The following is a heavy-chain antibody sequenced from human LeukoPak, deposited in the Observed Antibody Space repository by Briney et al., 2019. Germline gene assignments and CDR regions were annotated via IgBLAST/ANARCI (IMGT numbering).Heavy chain of an antibody. CDR3: ARGYRGTVAGLDY. CDR1: GGSFSSYY. D-gene: IGHD6-19*01. Sequence: SETLSLTCAVYGGSFSSYYWSWIRQPPGKGLEWIGEINHSGSTNYNPSLKSRVTISVDTSKNQFSLKLSSVTAADTAVYYCARGYRGTVAGLDYWGQGTLVTVSS. J-gene: IGHJ4*02. CDR2: INHSGST. V-gene: IGHV4-34*01.